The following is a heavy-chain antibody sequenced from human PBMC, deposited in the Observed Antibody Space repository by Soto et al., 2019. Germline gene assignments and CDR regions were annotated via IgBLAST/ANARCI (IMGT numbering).Heavy chain of an antibody. Sequence: SGGSLRLSCAASGFTFSDAWMSWVRQAPGKGLEWVGRIKSKTDGGTRDYAAPVKGRVTISRDDSKSTLYLQMNSLKTEDTAVYYCTCLHYDILTGSKWHYFDYWGQGTLVTVSS. CDR2: IKSKTDGGTR. V-gene: IGHV3-15*01. D-gene: IGHD3-9*01. J-gene: IGHJ4*02. CDR3: TCLHYDILTGSKWHYFDY. CDR1: GFTFSDAW.